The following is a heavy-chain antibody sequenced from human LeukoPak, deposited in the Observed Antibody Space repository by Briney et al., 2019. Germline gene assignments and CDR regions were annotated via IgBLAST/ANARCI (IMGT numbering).Heavy chain of an antibody. Sequence: SETLSLTCTVSGGSISSGGYYWSWIRQHPGKGLEWIGEIYNSGSTNYNPSLKSRVTISVDKSKNQFSLKLSSVTAADTAVYYCARVWSVGATFDYWGQGTLVTVSS. J-gene: IGHJ4*02. CDR3: ARVWSVGATFDY. V-gene: IGHV4-31*03. D-gene: IGHD1-26*01. CDR1: GGSISSGGYY. CDR2: IYNSGST.